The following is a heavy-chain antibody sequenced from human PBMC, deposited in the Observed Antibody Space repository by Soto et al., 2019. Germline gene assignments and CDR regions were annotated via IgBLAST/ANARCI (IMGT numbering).Heavy chain of an antibody. Sequence: TXSLTCTVADGSVSSCSYYWSWIRQPPVKGLEWIGYIYYSGSTNYNPSLKSRATISVDTSKNQFSLRLSSVSAADTAVYYCARGRITIFGVVNYYYGMDVWGQGTTVTVSS. CDR1: DGSVSSCSYY. D-gene: IGHD3-3*01. V-gene: IGHV4-61*01. CDR3: ARGRITIFGVVNYYYGMDV. J-gene: IGHJ6*02. CDR2: IYYSGST.